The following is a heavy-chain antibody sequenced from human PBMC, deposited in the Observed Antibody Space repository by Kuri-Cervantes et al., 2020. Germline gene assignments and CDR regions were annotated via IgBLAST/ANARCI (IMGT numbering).Heavy chain of an antibody. V-gene: IGHV3-30*19. Sequence: GGSLRLSCAASGFTFSSYGMHWVRQAPGKGLEWVAVISYDGSNKYYADSVKGRSTISRDNSKNTLYLQMNSLRAEDTAVYYCARGARDSSGYYPRYWGQGTLVTVSS. J-gene: IGHJ4*02. CDR2: ISYDGSNK. D-gene: IGHD3-22*01. CDR1: GFTFSSYG. CDR3: ARGARDSSGYYPRY.